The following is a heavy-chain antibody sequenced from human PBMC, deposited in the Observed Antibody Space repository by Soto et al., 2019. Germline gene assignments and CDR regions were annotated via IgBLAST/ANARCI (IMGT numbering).Heavy chain of an antibody. CDR2: VYTSDYT. Sequence: TSETLSLTCSVSGASIRSYYWHWIRQPPGKGLEWIGYVYTSDYTRYSSSLKSRVTISVDTSKNQFSLKLSSVTAADTAVYYCARGRVGATGFYYYYYGMDVWGQGTTVTVSS. CDR1: GASIRSYY. CDR3: ARGRVGATGFYYYYYGMDV. J-gene: IGHJ6*02. V-gene: IGHV4-4*08. D-gene: IGHD1-26*01.